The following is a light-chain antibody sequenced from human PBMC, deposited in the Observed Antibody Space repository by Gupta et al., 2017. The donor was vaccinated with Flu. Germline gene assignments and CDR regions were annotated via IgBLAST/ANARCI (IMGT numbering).Light chain of an antibody. CDR2: GAS. CDR3: HQDCSSPIT. V-gene: IGKV3-20*01. CDR1: QSVSTSY. Sequence: GTLSLPPGERATRSCRASQSVSTSYLAWYQQKPGQAPRLLIYGASSRATGIPDRFNGSGSGTDFTLTINRLEPEDFAVYYCHQDCSSPITFGHGTKVDIK. J-gene: IGKJ3*01.